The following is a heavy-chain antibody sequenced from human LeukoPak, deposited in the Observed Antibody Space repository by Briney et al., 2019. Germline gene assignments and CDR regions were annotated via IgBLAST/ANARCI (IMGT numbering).Heavy chain of an antibody. CDR3: AGGGGSGSPDY. D-gene: IGHD3-10*01. V-gene: IGHV4-59*01. Sequence: SETLSLTCTVSGGSISSYYWSWIRQPPGKGLEWIGYIHYSGSTNYNPSLKSRVTISVDTSKNQFSLKLSSVTAADTAVYYCAGGGGSGSPDYWGQGTLVTVSS. CDR1: GGSISSYY. J-gene: IGHJ4*02. CDR2: IHYSGST.